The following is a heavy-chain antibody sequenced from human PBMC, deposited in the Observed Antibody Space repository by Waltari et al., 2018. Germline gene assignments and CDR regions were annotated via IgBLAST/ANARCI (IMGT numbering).Heavy chain of an antibody. CDR1: GGSISSYY. CDR2: IYYSGST. D-gene: IGHD4-17*01. J-gene: IGHJ4*02. Sequence: QVQLQESGPGLVKPSEPLSLTCTVSGGSISSYYWSWLRQPPGKGLEWIGYIYYSGSTNYNPSLKSRVTISVDTSKNQFSLKLSSVTAADTAVYYCARIHDYGDLVFDYWGQGTLVTVSS. CDR3: ARIHDYGDLVFDY. V-gene: IGHV4-59*01.